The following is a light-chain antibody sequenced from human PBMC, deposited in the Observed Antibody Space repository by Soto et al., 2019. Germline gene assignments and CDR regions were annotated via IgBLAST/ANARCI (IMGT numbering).Light chain of an antibody. CDR1: QSISSY. CDR3: QQNYSTPWT. Sequence: DIQMTQSPSYLSASVGDRVPITCRASQSISSYLNWYQQKPGKAPKLLIYAEYSLQSGVPSRFSGRGSRTDFTLTISSLQPEDFETYYCQQNYSTPWTFGQGTKGEIK. CDR2: AEY. J-gene: IGKJ1*01. V-gene: IGKV1-39*01.